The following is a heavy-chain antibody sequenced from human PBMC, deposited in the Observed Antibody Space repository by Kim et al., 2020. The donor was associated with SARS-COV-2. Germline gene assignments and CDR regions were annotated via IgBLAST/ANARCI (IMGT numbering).Heavy chain of an antibody. J-gene: IGHJ4*02. CDR3: AILGGSDY. D-gene: IGHD3-16*01. Sequence: SSSPIYYADTGKGRFTLSREHAKRSLSLQMNSLRAEDTGVYYCAILGGSDYWGQGTLVTVSS. V-gene: IGHV3-48*01. CDR2: SSSPI.